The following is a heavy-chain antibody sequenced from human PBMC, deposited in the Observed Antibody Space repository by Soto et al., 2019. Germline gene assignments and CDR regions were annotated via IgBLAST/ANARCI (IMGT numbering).Heavy chain of an antibody. CDR2: INHSGST. CDR1: GGSFSGYY. V-gene: IGHV4-34*01. Sequence: TLSLTCAVYGGSFSGYYWSWIRQPPGKGLEWIGEINHSGSTNYNPSLKSRVTISVDTSKNQFSLKLSSVTAADTAVYYCARGYDIRGEDYWGQGTLVTVSS. D-gene: IGHD3-9*01. J-gene: IGHJ4*02. CDR3: ARGYDIRGEDY.